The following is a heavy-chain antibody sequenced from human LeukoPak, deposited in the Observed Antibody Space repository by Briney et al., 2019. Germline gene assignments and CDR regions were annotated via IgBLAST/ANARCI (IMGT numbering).Heavy chain of an antibody. V-gene: IGHV3-30*02. D-gene: IGHD1-1*01. J-gene: IGHJ4*02. CDR3: ARENEGY. Sequence: GGSLRLSCAASGFTFSSYGMHWVRQAPGKGLEWVAFIRYDGRNKYYADSVKGRSTISRDNSKNTLYLQMNSLRAEDTAVYYCARENEGYWGQGTLVTVSS. CDR2: IRYDGRNK. CDR1: GFTFSSYG.